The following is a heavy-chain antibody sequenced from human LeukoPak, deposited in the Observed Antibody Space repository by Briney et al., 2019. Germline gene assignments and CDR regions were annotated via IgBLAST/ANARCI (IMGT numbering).Heavy chain of an antibody. CDR1: GFTFSSYG. CDR2: ISSSSNYK. J-gene: IGHJ3*02. D-gene: IGHD2/OR15-2a*01. CDR3: ARVSILIVPYYAFDI. Sequence: PGGSLRLSCAASGFTFSSYGMHWVRQAPGKGLEWVSSISSSSNYKYYADSVKGRFTISRDNAKNSLYLQMNSLRAEDTAVYYCARVSILIVPYYAFDIWGQGTMVTVPS. V-gene: IGHV3-21*01.